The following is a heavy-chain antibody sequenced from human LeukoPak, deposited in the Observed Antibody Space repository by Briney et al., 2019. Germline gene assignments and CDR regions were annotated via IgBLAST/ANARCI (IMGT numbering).Heavy chain of an antibody. Sequence: PSETLSLTCTVSGSSISGSYWSWIRQPPGKGLEWIAYMYNSGSTNYNPSLKSRVNISIDTSKNQFSLKLSSVTAADAAVYYCARGVITMIVDDAFDIWGQGTMVTVSS. V-gene: IGHV4-59*08. CDR3: ARGVITMIVDDAFDI. D-gene: IGHD3-22*01. J-gene: IGHJ3*02. CDR1: GSSISGSY. CDR2: MYNSGST.